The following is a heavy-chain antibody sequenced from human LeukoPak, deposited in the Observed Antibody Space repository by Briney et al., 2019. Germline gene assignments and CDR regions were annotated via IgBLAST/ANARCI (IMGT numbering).Heavy chain of an antibody. CDR2: IKEDGSED. D-gene: IGHD1-1*01. Sequence: GGSLRLSCAASGFDFNKSWKTWVRQAPGQGPEWVAAIKEDGSEDDYLDSVKGRFTISRDNAKNSLYLQMNSLRVEDTAVYYCATYTNWVAGDVWGQGTTVSVSS. CDR1: GFDFNKSW. J-gene: IGHJ6*02. V-gene: IGHV3-7*01. CDR3: ATYTNWVAGDV.